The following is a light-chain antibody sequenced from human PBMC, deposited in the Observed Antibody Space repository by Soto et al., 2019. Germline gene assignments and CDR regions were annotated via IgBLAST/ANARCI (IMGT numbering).Light chain of an antibody. V-gene: IGLV2-23*01. J-gene: IGLJ1*01. CDR3: CAYAGGSIKV. CDR1: NSDVGNYNL. Sequence: QSALTQPASLSGSPGQSITISCTGSNSDVGNYNLVSWYQQQPGKAPKLIIYEGTKRPSGFSSRFSCSKSGNTASLTISGLQDEDEDEYYYCAYAGGSIKVFGAGTKVTVL. CDR2: EGT.